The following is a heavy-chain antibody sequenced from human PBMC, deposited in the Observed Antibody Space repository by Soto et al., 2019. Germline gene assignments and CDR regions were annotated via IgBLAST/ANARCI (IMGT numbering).Heavy chain of an antibody. D-gene: IGHD6-13*01. J-gene: IGHJ4*02. V-gene: IGHV4-59*01. CDR3: ARVADKWAAAPTLYFDY. CDR1: GGSISSYY. CDR2: IYYSGST. Sequence: SETLSLTCTVSGGSISSYYWSWIRQPPGKGLEWIGYIYYSGSTDYNPSLKSRVTISVDTSKNQFSLKLSSVTAADTAVYYCARVADKWAAAPTLYFDYWGQGTLVTVSS.